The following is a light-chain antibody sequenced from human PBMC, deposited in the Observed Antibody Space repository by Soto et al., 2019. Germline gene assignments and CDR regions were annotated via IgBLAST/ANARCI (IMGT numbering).Light chain of an antibody. V-gene: IGLV4-69*01. Sequence: QSVLTQSPSASASLGASVKLTCTLSSGHSSYAIAWHQQQPEKGLRYLMKLNSDGSHSKGDGIPDRFSGSSSGAERYLTISSLQSEDEADYYCQTWGTGDWVFGGGTKLTVL. CDR3: QTWGTGDWV. CDR2: LNSDGSH. CDR1: SGHSSYA. J-gene: IGLJ3*02.